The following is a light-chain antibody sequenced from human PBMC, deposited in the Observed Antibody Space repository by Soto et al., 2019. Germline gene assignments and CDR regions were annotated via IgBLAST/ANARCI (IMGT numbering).Light chain of an antibody. CDR3: QQRSSRPPMYT. CDR1: QSVSSY. V-gene: IGKV3-11*01. J-gene: IGKJ2*01. CDR2: DAS. Sequence: EIVLTQSPATLSLSPGEGATLSCRASQSVSSYLVWYQQKPGQAPRLLIYDASKRATGIPARFSGSGSGTAFTLTISSLEPEDFAVYYCQQRSSRPPMYTFGQGTKVEIK.